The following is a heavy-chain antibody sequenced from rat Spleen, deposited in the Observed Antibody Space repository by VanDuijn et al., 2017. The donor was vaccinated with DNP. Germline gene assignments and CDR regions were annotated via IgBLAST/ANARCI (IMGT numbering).Heavy chain of an antibody. J-gene: IGHJ4*01. D-gene: IGHD1-2*01. CDR3: ARARGYSSWGYAMDA. V-gene: IGHV4-2*01. CDR2: MNKDSSTI. CDR1: GFTFNDSW. Sequence: EVKLVETGGGLVQLGRSLKLYCAASGFTFNDSWMGWVRLATGKGREWIGAMNKDSSTINYTPSLKDKFTISRDNAQNTLYLQMIKLGSEDTAIYYCARARGYSSWGYAMDAGGQGTSVTVSS.